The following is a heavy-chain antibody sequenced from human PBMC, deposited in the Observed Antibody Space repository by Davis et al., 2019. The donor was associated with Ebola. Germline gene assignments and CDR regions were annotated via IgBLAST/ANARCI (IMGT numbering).Heavy chain of an antibody. V-gene: IGHV3-7*03. D-gene: IGHD6-19*01. CDR1: GFTFSSYW. CDR2: IKQDGSEK. CDR3: AREHSSGWYEFLGY. Sequence: GESLKISCAASGFTFSSYWMSWVRQAPGKGLEWVANIKQDGSEKYYVDSVKGRFTISRDNAKNSLYLQMNSLRAEDTAVYYCAREHSSGWYEFLGYWGQGTLVTVSS. J-gene: IGHJ4*02.